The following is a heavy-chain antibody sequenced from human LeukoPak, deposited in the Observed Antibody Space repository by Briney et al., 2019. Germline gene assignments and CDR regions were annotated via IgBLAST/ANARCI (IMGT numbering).Heavy chain of an antibody. Sequence: ASVKVSCKASGYTFTSYGISWVRQAPGQGLEWMGWISAYNGNTNYAQKLQGRVTMTTDTSTSTAYMELRSLRSDDTAVYYCARDGYSYGGGDYYYGMDVWGQGTTVTVSS. V-gene: IGHV1-18*01. CDR3: ARDGYSYGGGDYYYGMDV. J-gene: IGHJ6*02. CDR1: GYTFTSYG. CDR2: ISAYNGNT. D-gene: IGHD5-18*01.